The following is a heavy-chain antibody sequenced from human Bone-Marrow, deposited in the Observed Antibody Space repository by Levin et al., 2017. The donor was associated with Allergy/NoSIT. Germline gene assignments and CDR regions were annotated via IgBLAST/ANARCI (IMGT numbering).Heavy chain of an antibody. CDR3: ALGPAITMVQGVPHADNWFDP. Sequence: GESLKISCKASGYTFTSYGISWVRQAPGQGLEWMGWISAYNGNTNYAQKLQGRVTMTTDTSTSTAYMELRSLTSDDTAVYYCALGPAITMVQGVPHADNWFDPWGQGTLVTVSS. V-gene: IGHV1-18*01. D-gene: IGHD3-10*01. CDR1: GYTFTSYG. J-gene: IGHJ5*02. CDR2: ISAYNGNT.